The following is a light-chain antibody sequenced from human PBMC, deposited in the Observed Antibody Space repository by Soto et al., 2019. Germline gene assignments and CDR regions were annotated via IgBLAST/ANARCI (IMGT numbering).Light chain of an antibody. V-gene: IGKV3-11*01. CDR2: DAS. Sequence: EIVLTQSPATLSLSPGERATFSCRASQSVRSNLAWYQHKPGQAPRLLIYDASNRATGIPGRFSGSGSGTDFTVSISNLEPEDFAVYYCQQRSNWPWTFGQGTKVEIK. CDR3: QQRSNWPWT. J-gene: IGKJ1*01. CDR1: QSVRSN.